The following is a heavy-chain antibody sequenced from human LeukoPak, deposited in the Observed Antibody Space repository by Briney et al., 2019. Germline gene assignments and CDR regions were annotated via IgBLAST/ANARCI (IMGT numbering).Heavy chain of an antibody. J-gene: IGHJ4*02. Sequence: ASVNVSCKASGYTFTSYDINWVRQATGQGLEWMGWMNPNSGNTGYAQKFQGRVTITRNTSISTAYMELGSLRSEDTAVYYYARGQQPPGDYWGQGTLVTVSS. CDR3: ARGQQPPGDY. D-gene: IGHD3-10*01. V-gene: IGHV1-8*03. CDR1: GYTFTSYD. CDR2: MNPNSGNT.